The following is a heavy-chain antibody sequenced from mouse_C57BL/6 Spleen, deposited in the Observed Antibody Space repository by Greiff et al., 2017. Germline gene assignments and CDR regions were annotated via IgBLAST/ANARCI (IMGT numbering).Heavy chain of an antibody. CDR1: GYTFTDYY. CDR3: ARDFLFAY. V-gene: IGHV1-26*01. J-gene: IGHJ3*01. CDR2: INPNNGGT. Sequence: EVQLQQSGHELVKPGASVKISCKASGYTFTDYYMNWVKQSHGKSLEWIGDINPNNGGTSYNQKFKGKATLTVDKSSSTAYMELRSLTSEDSAVYYCARDFLFAYWGQGTLVTVSA.